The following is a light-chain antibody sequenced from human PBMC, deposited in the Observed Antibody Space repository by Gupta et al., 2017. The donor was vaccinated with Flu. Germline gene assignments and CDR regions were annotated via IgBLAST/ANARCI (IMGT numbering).Light chain of an antibody. Sequence: AIRMTQSPSSFSASTGDRVTITCRASQGISSYLSWYQQKPRKPPKLLIYAASTLQRGVPSRFCGSCSGTEVTRTISCLQSEDVSTDYCQQQDCYPDSFGGGTKLEIK. CDR2: AAS. CDR1: QGISSY. J-gene: IGKJ4*01. V-gene: IGKV1-8*01. CDR3: QQQDCYPDS.